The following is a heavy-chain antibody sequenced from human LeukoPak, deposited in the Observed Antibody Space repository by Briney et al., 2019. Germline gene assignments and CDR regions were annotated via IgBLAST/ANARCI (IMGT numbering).Heavy chain of an antibody. CDR1: GFTVSSNY. J-gene: IGHJ4*02. V-gene: IGHV3-66*01. CDR3: ARDQHSYAHAAH. CDR2: IYSGGTT. D-gene: IGHD5-18*01. Sequence: GGSLRLSCAASGFTVSSNYMSWVRQAPGKGLEWVSVIYSGGTTYYADSVKGRFTISRDNSKNTLHLQMNSLRAEDTAVYYCARDQHSYAHAAHWGQGTLVTVSS.